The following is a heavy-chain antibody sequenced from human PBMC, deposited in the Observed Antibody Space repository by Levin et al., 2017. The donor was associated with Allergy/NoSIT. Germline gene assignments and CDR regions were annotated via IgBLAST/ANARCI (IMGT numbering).Heavy chain of an antibody. D-gene: IGHD3-22*01. V-gene: IGHV3-9*01. CDR1: GFTFDDYA. CDR3: AKAFSPAGYYDSHPDY. J-gene: IGHJ4*02. Sequence: GGSLRLSCAASGFTFDDYAMHWVRQAPGKGLEWVSGISWNSGSIGYADSVKGRFTISRDNAKNSLYLQMNSLRAEDTALYYCAKAFSPAGYYDSHPDYWGQGTLVTVSS. CDR2: ISWNSGSI.